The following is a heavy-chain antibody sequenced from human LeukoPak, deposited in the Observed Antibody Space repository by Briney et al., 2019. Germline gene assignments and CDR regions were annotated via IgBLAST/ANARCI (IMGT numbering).Heavy chain of an antibody. V-gene: IGHV3-23*01. CDR2: ISGSGGST. J-gene: IGHJ3*02. CDR1: GFTFSSYA. D-gene: IGHD3-10*01. CDR3: AKDLSVRGEIGAFDI. Sequence: GGSLRLSCAASGFTFSSYAMSWVRQAPGKELEWVSAISGSGGSTYYADSVKGRFTISRDNSKNTLYLQMNSLRAEDTAVYYCAKDLSVRGEIGAFDIWGQGTMVTVSS.